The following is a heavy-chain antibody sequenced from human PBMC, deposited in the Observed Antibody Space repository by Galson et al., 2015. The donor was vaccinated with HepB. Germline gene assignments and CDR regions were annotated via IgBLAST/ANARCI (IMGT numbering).Heavy chain of an antibody. V-gene: IGHV3-30*04. CDR3: AILIAAAGIDY. J-gene: IGHJ4*02. CDR1: GFTFSSYA. D-gene: IGHD6-13*01. CDR2: ISYDGSNK. Sequence: SLRLSCAASGFTFSSYAMHWVRQAPGKGLEWVAVISYDGSNKYYADSVKGRSTISRDNSKNTLYLQMNSLRAEDTAVYYCAILIAAAGIDYWGQGTLVTVSS.